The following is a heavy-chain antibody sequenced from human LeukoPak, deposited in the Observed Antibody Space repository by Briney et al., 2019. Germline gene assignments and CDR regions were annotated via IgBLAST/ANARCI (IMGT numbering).Heavy chain of an antibody. V-gene: IGHV4-34*01. CDR3: TRDGSTSWYKGGFDY. CDR1: GASLSAYH. Sequence: SETLSLTCAIDGASLSAYHWTWIRQPPGKGLEWIGEIKPSGITNYNPSLKSRVTLSIDTSKNQFSLKVASVTAADMAVYYCTRDGSTSWYKGGFDYWGPGTLVTVSS. D-gene: IGHD6-13*01. J-gene: IGHJ4*02. CDR2: IKPSGIT.